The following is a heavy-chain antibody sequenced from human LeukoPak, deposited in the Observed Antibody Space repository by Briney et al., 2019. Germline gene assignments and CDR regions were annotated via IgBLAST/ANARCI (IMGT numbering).Heavy chain of an antibody. CDR3: AKEGGYYDNSGYLI. D-gene: IGHD3-22*01. J-gene: IGHJ4*02. Sequence: PGGSLRLSCVASGFVFSAYGMHWVRQTPGKGLEWVTFIGPDGGDEYYTDSVRGRFTISRDNSRNTVHLQMNNLRPDDTAMYYCAKEGGYYDNSGYLIWGQGTLVTVSS. V-gene: IGHV3-30*02. CDR2: IGPDGGDE. CDR1: GFVFSAYG.